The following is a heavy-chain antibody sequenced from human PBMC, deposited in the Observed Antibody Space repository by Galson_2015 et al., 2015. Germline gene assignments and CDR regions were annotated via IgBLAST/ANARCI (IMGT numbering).Heavy chain of an antibody. D-gene: IGHD3-22*01. J-gene: IGHJ2*01. CDR1: GYTFSSYN. Sequence: SVKVSCKASGYTFSSYNIHWVRQAPGQGFEWMGIINPRDGSTNYAQDSLGRVTVTRDKSTSTVYMDLSSLRPEDTAVYYCVRGEYYYDNSGYQRTFDLWGQGTPVTVSS. CDR3: VRGEYYYDNSGYQRTFDL. CDR2: INPRDGST. V-gene: IGHV1-46*01.